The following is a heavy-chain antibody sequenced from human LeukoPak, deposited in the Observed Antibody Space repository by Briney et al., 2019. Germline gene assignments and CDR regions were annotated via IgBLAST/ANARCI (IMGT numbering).Heavy chain of an antibody. CDR2: IYYSGST. CDR1: GGSISSYY. Sequence: SETLSLTCTVSGGSISSYYWSWIRHHPGEGLEWSGYIYYSGSTNYNPSLKSRVTISVDTSKNQFSLKLSSVTAADTAVYYCARDRGLYSSSWYPKFDPWGQGTLVTVSS. V-gene: IGHV4-59*01. CDR3: ARDRGLYSSSWYPKFDP. J-gene: IGHJ5*02. D-gene: IGHD6-13*01.